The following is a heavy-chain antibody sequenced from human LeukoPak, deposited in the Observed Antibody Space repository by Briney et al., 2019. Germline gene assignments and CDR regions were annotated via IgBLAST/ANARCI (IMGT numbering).Heavy chain of an antibody. CDR3: ARDWNYHFDY. Sequence: GSLRLSCTVSGFTFSSYSMNWVRQAPGKGLEWVSFISSSSSTLHYADSVRGRFIISRDNARNALYLQMNSLRPEDTGVYYCARDWNYHFDYWGPGSLVTVSS. CDR2: ISSSSSTL. V-gene: IGHV3-48*01. D-gene: IGHD1-7*01. CDR1: GFTFSSYS. J-gene: IGHJ4*02.